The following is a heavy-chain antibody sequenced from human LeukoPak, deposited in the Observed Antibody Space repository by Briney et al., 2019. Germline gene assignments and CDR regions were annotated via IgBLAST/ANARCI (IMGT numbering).Heavy chain of an antibody. V-gene: IGHV3-21*01. D-gene: IGHD6-19*01. Sequence: GGSLRLSWAASGFTFSSYSMNWVRQAPVKGLEWVSSISSSSSYIYYADSVKGRFTISRDNAKNSLYMQMNSLRAEDTAVYYCAREVQWLGNYFDYWGQGTLVTVSS. CDR3: AREVQWLGNYFDY. CDR2: ISSSSSYI. CDR1: GFTFSSYS. J-gene: IGHJ4*02.